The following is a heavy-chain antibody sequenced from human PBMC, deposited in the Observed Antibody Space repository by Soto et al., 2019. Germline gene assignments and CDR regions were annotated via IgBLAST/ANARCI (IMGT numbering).Heavy chain of an antibody. V-gene: IGHV4-31*03. J-gene: IGHJ4*02. D-gene: IGHD3-3*01. CDR2: IYYSGST. CDR1: GGSISIGGYY. CDR3: AXGNDFPYFDY. Sequence: SDTLSLTCTVSGGSISIGGYYWSWILHHPGKGLEWIGYIYYSGSTYYNPSLKSRVTISVDTSKNQFSLKLSSVTAADTAVYYCAXGNDFPYFDYWGQGTLVTVSS.